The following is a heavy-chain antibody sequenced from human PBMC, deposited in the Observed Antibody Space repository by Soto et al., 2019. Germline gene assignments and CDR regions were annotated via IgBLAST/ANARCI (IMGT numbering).Heavy chain of an antibody. V-gene: IGHV3-23*01. CDR1: GFTFSSYA. J-gene: IGHJ3*02. D-gene: IGHD3-3*01. CDR3: ARFGSGSDAFDI. Sequence: GGSLRLSCAASGFTFSSYAMNWVRQAPEKGLEWVSGIRSSGNRTDYADSAKGRFTISRDNSKYTLYLQMNSLRAEDTAIYYCARFGSGSDAFDIWGQGTMVTVSS. CDR2: IRSSGNRT.